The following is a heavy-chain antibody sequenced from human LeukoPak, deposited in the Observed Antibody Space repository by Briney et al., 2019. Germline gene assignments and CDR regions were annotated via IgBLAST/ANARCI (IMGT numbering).Heavy chain of an antibody. CDR3: ARGGLTGDSSGYPFGY. Sequence: ASVKVSCKASGYTFTGYYMHWVRQAPGQGLEWMGWINPNSGGTNYAQKFQGRVTMTRDTSISTAYMELSRLRSDDTAVYYCARGGLTGDSSGYPFGYWGQGTLVTVSS. V-gene: IGHV1-2*02. CDR1: GYTFTGYY. J-gene: IGHJ4*02. CDR2: INPNSGGT. D-gene: IGHD3-22*01.